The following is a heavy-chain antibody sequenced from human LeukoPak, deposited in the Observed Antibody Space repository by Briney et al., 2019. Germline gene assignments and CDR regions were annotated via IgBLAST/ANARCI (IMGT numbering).Heavy chain of an antibody. Sequence: GGSLRLSCAASGFTVSSNYMSWVRQAPGKGLEWVSVIYSGGSTYYADSVKGRFTISRDNSKNTLYLQMNSLRAEDTAVYYCARAFGDSWSEFDYWGQGTLVTVSS. CDR1: GFTVSSNY. CDR2: IYSGGST. D-gene: IGHD3-3*01. V-gene: IGHV3-66*01. J-gene: IGHJ4*02. CDR3: ARAFGDSWSEFDY.